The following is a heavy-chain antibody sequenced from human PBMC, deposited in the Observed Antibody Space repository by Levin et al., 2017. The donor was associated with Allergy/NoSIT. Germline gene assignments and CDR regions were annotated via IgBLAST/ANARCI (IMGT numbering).Heavy chain of an antibody. V-gene: IGHV3-33*01. CDR1: GFTFSSYG. Sequence: GESLKISCAASGFTFSSYGMHWVRQAPGKGLEWVAVIWYDGSNKYYADSVKGRFTISRDNSKNTLYLQMNSLRAEDTAVYYCARDRGYSYGDAFDIWGQGTMVTVSS. D-gene: IGHD5-18*01. CDR2: IWYDGSNK. J-gene: IGHJ3*02. CDR3: ARDRGYSYGDAFDI.